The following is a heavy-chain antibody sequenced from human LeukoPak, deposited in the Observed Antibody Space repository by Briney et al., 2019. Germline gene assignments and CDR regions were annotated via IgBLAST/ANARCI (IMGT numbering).Heavy chain of an antibody. D-gene: IGHD3-10*02. CDR3: VRESVRDYYFDY. Sequence: GGSLRLSCTGSGFRFGGYALSWVRQAPGKGLEWVGFIRSKALYGTSEYAASVEGRLTISRDDFNNIAYLQMNSLKTEDTAVYFCVRESVRDYYFDYWGQGTLVTVSS. V-gene: IGHV3-49*04. CDR1: GFRFGGYA. J-gene: IGHJ4*02. CDR2: IRSKALYGTS.